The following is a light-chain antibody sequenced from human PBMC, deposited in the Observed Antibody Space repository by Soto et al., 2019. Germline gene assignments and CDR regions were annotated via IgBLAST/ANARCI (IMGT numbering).Light chain of an antibody. V-gene: IGKV3-11*01. CDR1: QSFSNY. Sequence: EIVLTQSPATPSLSPGERATLSCRASQSFSNYLAWYQQKPGQAPRLLFYDASNRATGIPARFSASGSGTDFTLTISSLEPEDFAVYYCQQRSNWPRAFGQGTKVEIK. CDR3: QQRSNWPRA. J-gene: IGKJ1*01. CDR2: DAS.